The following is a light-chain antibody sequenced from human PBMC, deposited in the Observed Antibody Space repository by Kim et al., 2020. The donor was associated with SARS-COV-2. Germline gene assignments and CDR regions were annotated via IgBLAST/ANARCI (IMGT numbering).Light chain of an antibody. CDR2: DAS. CDR1: QSIGSY. V-gene: IGKV3-11*01. J-gene: IGKJ3*01. Sequence: LAPGESGSLSRRVRQSIGSYLAGYQQKHAQAPRRLLVDASNRATGIPARLSGSGSGTDFSPSISSREPEDVAVYYCQQRSSWLFTFGPGTKVDIK. CDR3: QQRSSWLFT.